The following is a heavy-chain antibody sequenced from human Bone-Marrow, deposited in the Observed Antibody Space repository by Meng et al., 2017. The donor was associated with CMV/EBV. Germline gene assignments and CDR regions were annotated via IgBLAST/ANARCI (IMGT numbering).Heavy chain of an antibody. D-gene: IGHD1-26*01. J-gene: IGHJ4*02. CDR3: ARSLNHYAARGSGSYYAY. Sequence: ASVKVSCKASGYTFTGYYMHWVQQAPGQGLEWMGWINPNSGGTNYAQKFQGRVTMTRDTSISTAYMELSRLRSDDTAVYYCARSLNHYAARGSGSYYAYWGQGTLVTVYS. CDR2: INPNSGGT. V-gene: IGHV1-2*02. CDR1: GYTFTGYY.